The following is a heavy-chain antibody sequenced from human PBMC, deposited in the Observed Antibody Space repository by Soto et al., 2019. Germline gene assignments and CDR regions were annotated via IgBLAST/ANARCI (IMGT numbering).Heavy chain of an antibody. V-gene: IGHV3-7*05. CDR2: IKQDGSEK. CDR3: ARVKRLGDTTEGIYNWFDP. CDR1: GFTFSSYW. Sequence: GGSLRLSCAASGFTFSSYWMSWVRQAPGKGLEWVANIKQDGSEKYYVDSVKGRFTISRDNAKNSLYLQMNSLRAEDTAVYYCARVKRLGDTTEGIYNWFDPWGQGTLVTVSS. D-gene: IGHD4-17*01. J-gene: IGHJ5*02.